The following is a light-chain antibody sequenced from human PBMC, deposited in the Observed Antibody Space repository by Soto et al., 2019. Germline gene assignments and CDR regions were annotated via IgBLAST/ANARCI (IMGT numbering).Light chain of an antibody. V-gene: IGKV3-20*01. CDR1: QSVSSSY. CDR2: GAS. CDR3: QQYGSSLLT. Sequence: EIVLTQSPGTLSLSPGERATLSCRASQSVSSSYLAWYQQKSGQAPRLLIYGASNRATGIPDRFSGSGSGTDFTLTISRLEPEDFAVYYCQQYGSSLLTFGGGTKVEIK. J-gene: IGKJ4*01.